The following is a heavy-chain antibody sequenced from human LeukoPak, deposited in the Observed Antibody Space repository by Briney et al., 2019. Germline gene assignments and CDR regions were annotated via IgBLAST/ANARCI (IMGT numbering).Heavy chain of an antibody. V-gene: IGHV1-2*02. CDR3: AKDRYGDYEAPFHYYMDA. J-gene: IGHJ6*03. CDR2: INPNSGGT. CDR1: GYTFTDYF. Sequence: ASVKVSCKASGYTFTDYFMNWVRQAPGQGLEWMGWINPNSGGTNYAQKFQGRVTMTRDTSISTAYMELSRLRSDDTAVYYCAKDRYGDYEAPFHYYMDAWGRGTTVTVSS. D-gene: IGHD5-12*01.